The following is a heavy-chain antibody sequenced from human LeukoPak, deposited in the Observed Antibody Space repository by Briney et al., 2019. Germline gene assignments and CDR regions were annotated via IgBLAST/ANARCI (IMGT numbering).Heavy chain of an antibody. D-gene: IGHD3-9*01. CDR3: ALLYDILTGCSNFDY. CDR1: GYTFTGYY. V-gene: IGHV1-2*02. J-gene: IGHJ4*02. CDR2: INPNSGGT. Sequence: ASVRVSCKASGYTFTGYYMHWVRQAPGQGLEWMGWINPNSGGTNYAQKFQGRVTMTRDTSISTAYMELSRLRSDDTAVYYCALLYDILTGCSNFDYWGQGTLVTVSS.